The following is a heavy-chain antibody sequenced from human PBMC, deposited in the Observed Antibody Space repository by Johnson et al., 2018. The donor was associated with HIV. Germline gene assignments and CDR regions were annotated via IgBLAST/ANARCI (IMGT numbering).Heavy chain of an antibody. CDR2: IRYDGSNK. D-gene: IGHD6-25*01. CDR1: GFTFSSYG. V-gene: IGHV3-30*02. Sequence: QVQLVESGGGVVQPGGSLRLSCAASGFTFSSYGMHWVRQAPGKGLEWVAFIRYDGSNKYYADSVKGRFTISRDNSKNTLYLQMNSLRAEDTAVYYCAREWGIAARRGGAVDIWGQGTMVTVSS. CDR3: AREWGIAARRGGAVDI. J-gene: IGHJ3*02.